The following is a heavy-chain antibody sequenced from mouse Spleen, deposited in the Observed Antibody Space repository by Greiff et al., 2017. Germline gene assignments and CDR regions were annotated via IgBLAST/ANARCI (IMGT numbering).Heavy chain of an antibody. D-gene: IGHD2-4*01. CDR3: ARGEIYDYDLYWYFDV. V-gene: IGHV5-12*02. J-gene: IGHJ1*01. Sequence: EVKLVESGGGLVQPGGSLKLSCATSGFTFSDYYMYWVRQTPEKRLEWVAYISNGGGSTYYPDTVKGRFTISRDNAKNTLYLQMSRLKSEDTAMYYCARGEIYDYDLYWYFDVWGAGTTVTVSS. CDR2: ISNGGGST. CDR1: GFTFSDYY.